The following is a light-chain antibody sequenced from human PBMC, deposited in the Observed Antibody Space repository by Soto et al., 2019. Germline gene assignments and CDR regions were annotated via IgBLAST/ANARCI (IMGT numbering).Light chain of an antibody. CDR2: SVS. Sequence: EIVITQSPATLSVSPGERATLSCRASQSVSSNLAWYQQKPGQAPRLLIYSVSSRATGIPDRFSGSGSGTDFTLTISRLEPEDFAVYYCQQYGSSPLTFGQGTRLEIK. J-gene: IGKJ5*01. V-gene: IGKV3-20*01. CDR1: QSVSSN. CDR3: QQYGSSPLT.